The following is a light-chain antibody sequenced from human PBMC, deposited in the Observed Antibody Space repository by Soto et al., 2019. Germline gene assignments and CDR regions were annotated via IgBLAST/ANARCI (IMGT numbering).Light chain of an antibody. V-gene: IGLV2-11*01. CDR3: CSYEGSYTYV. CDR2: DVS. J-gene: IGLJ1*01. CDR1: SSDVGGYNS. Sequence: QSALTQPRSVSGSPGQSVTISCTGTSSDVGGYNSVSWYQQHPGKAPKLMIYDVSKRPSGVPDRFSGSKSGNTASLTISGLQAEDEADYYCCSYEGSYTYVSGTGTKVTVL.